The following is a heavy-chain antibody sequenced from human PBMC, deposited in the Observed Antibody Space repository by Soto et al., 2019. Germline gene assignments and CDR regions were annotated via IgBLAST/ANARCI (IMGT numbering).Heavy chain of an antibody. CDR1: GGSISSYY. D-gene: IGHD3-10*01. CDR3: ARDRGGYLPYYYYGMDV. J-gene: IGHJ6*02. CDR2: IYYSGST. V-gene: IGHV4-59*01. Sequence: SETLSLTCTVSGGSISSYYWSWIRQPPGKGLEWIGYIYYSGSTNYNPSLKSRVTISVDTSKNQFSLKLSSVTAADTAVYYCARDRGGYLPYYYYGMDVWGQGTTVTVS.